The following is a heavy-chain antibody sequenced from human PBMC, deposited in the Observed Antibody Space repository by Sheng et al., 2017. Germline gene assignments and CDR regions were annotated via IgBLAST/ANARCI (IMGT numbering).Heavy chain of an antibody. V-gene: IGHV3-33*01. D-gene: IGHD1-26*01. CDR2: IWYDGSNK. CDR1: GFTFSSYG. J-gene: IGHJ3*02. Sequence: QVQLVESGGGVVQPGRSLRLSCAASGFTFSSYGMHWVRQAPGKGLEWVAVIWYDGSNKYYADSVKGRFTISRDNSKNTLYLQMNSLRAEDTAVYYCARDRGGSYSHDAFDIWGQGTMVTVSS. CDR3: ARDRGGSYSHDAFDI.